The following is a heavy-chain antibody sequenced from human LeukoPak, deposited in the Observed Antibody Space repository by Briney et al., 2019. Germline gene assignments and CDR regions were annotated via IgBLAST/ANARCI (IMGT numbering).Heavy chain of an antibody. V-gene: IGHV4-59*01. CDR2: IYYSGST. CDR1: GGSIRTYY. CDR3: ARGQRSYFRAVDE. D-gene: IGHD1-26*01. Sequence: PSETLSLTCTVSGGSIRTYYWSWIRQPPGKGLEWIGYIYYSGSTNYSPSLKSRVTISVDTSKNQFSLKLSSVTAADTAVYYCARGQRSYFRAVDEWGQGTLVTVSS. J-gene: IGHJ1*01.